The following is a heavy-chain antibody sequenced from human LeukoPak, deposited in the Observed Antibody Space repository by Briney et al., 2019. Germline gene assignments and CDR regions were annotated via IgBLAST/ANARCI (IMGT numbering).Heavy chain of an antibody. CDR2: IYSGGST. D-gene: IGHD1-26*01. Sequence: GGSLRLSCAASGFTVSSNYMSWVRQAPGKGLEWVSVIYSGGSTYYADSVKGRFTISRDNSKNTLYLQMNSLRAEDTAVYYCASLVGGPNWFDPWGQGTLVTVSS. V-gene: IGHV3-53*01. J-gene: IGHJ5*02. CDR3: ASLVGGPNWFDP. CDR1: GFTVSSNY.